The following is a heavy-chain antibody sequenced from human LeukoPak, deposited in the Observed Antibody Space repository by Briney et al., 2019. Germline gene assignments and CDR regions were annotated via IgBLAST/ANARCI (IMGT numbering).Heavy chain of an antibody. Sequence: SETLSLTCTVSGGSISSSSYYWCWIRQPPGKGLEWIGSIYYSGSTYYNPSLKSRVTISVDTSKNQFSLKLSSVTAADTAVYYCARQAWLFDYWGQGTLVTVSS. CDR3: ARQAWLFDY. D-gene: IGHD5-24*01. J-gene: IGHJ4*02. CDR1: GGSISSSSYY. V-gene: IGHV4-39*01. CDR2: IYYSGST.